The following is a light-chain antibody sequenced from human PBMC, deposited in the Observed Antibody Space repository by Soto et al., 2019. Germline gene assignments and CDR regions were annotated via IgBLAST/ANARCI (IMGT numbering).Light chain of an antibody. Sequence: EIVLTQSPATLSLSPGERATLSCRASQSIAIYLAWYQQRPGQAPRLLISDASNRATGIPARFSGSGSGTDFTLTISSLEPEDFAVYYCQQRSNWPRTFGQGTKVEI. J-gene: IGKJ1*01. CDR1: QSIAIY. CDR2: DAS. CDR3: QQRSNWPRT. V-gene: IGKV3-11*01.